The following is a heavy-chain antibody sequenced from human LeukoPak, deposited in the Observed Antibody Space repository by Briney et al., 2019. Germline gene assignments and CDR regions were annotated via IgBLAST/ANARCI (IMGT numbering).Heavy chain of an antibody. CDR2: ISSSSSYI. D-gene: IGHD6-19*01. CDR1: GFTFSSYS. Sequence: GGSLRLSCAASGFTFSSYSMNWVRQAPGKGLEWVSSISSSSSYIYYADSVKGRFTISRDNAKNSLYLQMNSPRAEDTAVYFCAREGESSGWFDYWGQGTLVTVSS. CDR3: AREGESSGWFDY. J-gene: IGHJ4*02. V-gene: IGHV3-21*04.